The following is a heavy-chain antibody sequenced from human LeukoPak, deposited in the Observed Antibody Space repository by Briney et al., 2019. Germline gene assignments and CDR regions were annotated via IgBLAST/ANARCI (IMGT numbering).Heavy chain of an antibody. J-gene: IGHJ5*02. CDR3: AKDYLDYYDSSGFDP. V-gene: IGHV3-23*01. Sequence: GGSLRLSCAASGFTFSSYAMSRVRQAPGKGLEWVSAISGSGGSTYYADSVKGRFTISRDNSKNTLYLQMNSLRAEDTAVYYCAKDYLDYYDSSGFDPWGQGTLVTVSS. D-gene: IGHD3-22*01. CDR1: GFTFSSYA. CDR2: ISGSGGST.